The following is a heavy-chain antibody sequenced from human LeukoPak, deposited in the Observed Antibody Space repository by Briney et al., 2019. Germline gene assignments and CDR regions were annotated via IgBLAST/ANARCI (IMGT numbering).Heavy chain of an antibody. Sequence: GGSLRLSCSASGFTFSNSAVYWVRQSPGRGPEWVSSISGPGIHTYYADSVKGRFTISRDNSKNTLYLQMNNLRAEDTAVYYWAKEEVPTAKAFDPGGQGTLVTVPS. V-gene: IGHV3-23*01. D-gene: IGHD2-2*01. CDR2: ISGPGIHT. J-gene: IGHJ5*02. CDR3: AKEEVPTAKAFDP. CDR1: GFTFSNSA.